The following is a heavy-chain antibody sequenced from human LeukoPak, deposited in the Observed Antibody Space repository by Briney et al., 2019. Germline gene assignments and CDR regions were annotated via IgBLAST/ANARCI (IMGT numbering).Heavy chain of an antibody. CDR2: FDPEDGET. J-gene: IGHJ4*02. Sequence: ASVKVSCKVSEYTLTELSMHWVRQAPGKGLEWMGGFDPEDGETIYAQKFQGRVTMTEDTSTDTAYMELSSLRSEDTAVYYCATVLDYDFWNGYSFDYWGQGTLVTVSS. CDR1: EYTLTELS. D-gene: IGHD3-3*01. CDR3: ATVLDYDFWNGYSFDY. V-gene: IGHV1-24*01.